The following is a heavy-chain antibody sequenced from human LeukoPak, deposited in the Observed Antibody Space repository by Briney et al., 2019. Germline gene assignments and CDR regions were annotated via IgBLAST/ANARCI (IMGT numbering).Heavy chain of an antibody. CDR1: VFTFSSYS. Sequence: GGSLRLSCAASVFTFSSYSRNWVRQAPGRGLEWVSSISSSSSYIYYADSVKGRFTISRDNAKNSLYLQMNSLRAEDTAVYYCARSNSDAAMVPYYYYYYMDVWGKGTTVTIS. V-gene: IGHV3-21*01. D-gene: IGHD5-18*01. CDR3: ARSNSDAAMVPYYYYYYMDV. CDR2: ISSSSSYI. J-gene: IGHJ6*03.